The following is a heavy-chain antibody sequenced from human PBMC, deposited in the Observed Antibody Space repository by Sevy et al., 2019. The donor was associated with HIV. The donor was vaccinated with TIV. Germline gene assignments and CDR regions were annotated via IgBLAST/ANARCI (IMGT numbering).Heavy chain of an antibody. V-gene: IGHV4-34*01. CDR2: INHSGST. CDR1: GGSFSGYY. Sequence: SETLSLTCAVYGGSFSGYYWSWIRQPPGKGLEWIGEINHSGSTNYNPSLKSRVTISVDTSKNQFSLKVSSVTAADTAVYYCARAYNYWRGLYDYWGQGTLVTVPS. CDR3: ARAYNYWRGLYDY. J-gene: IGHJ4*02. D-gene: IGHD1-20*01.